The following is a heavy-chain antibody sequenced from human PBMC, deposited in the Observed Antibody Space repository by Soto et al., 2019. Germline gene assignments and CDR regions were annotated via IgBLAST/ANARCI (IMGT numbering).Heavy chain of an antibody. J-gene: IGHJ4*02. CDR2: TYYRSKWYN. Sequence: SQTLSLTCAISVDSVSSNNAAWNWIRQSPSRGLEWLGRTYYRSKWYNDYAVSLKSRITINPDTSENKFSLQLNSVTPEDTAVYYCARNSVPAASTGLDYWGQGTLVTVSS. CDR3: ARNSVPAASTGLDY. V-gene: IGHV6-1*01. D-gene: IGHD2-2*01. CDR1: VDSVSSNNAA.